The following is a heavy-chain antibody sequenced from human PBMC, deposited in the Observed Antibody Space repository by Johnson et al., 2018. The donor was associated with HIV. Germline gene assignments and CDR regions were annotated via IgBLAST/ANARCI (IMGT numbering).Heavy chain of an antibody. V-gene: IGHV3-66*01. D-gene: IGHD6-13*01. J-gene: IGHJ3*02. CDR2: IYSGGST. CDR3: ARDLSPFLVNSSRAFDI. Sequence: VQLVESGGGLVQPGGSLRLSCAASGFTVSSNYMNWVRQAPGKGLEWVSVIYSGGSTYYADSVKGRFTISRDTSKNTMYLQMNSRRAGDTAVYYCARDLSPFLVNSSRAFDIWGQGTMVTVSS. CDR1: GFTVSSNY.